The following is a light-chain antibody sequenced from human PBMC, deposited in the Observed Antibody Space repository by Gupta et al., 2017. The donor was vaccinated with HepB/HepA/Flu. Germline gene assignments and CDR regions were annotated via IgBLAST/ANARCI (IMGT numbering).Light chain of an antibody. V-gene: IGLV1-40*01. Sequence: QSVLTQPPSVSGAPGQRVTISCTGSSSNIGAGYDVHWYPQHPGTAPKLLIYGNSNRPSRVPDRFSGSKSGTSASLAITGLQAEDEADYYGQSYDSSLSGPVVFGGGTKLTVL. CDR3: QSYDSSLSGPVV. CDR1: SSNIGAGYD. CDR2: GNS. J-gene: IGLJ2*01.